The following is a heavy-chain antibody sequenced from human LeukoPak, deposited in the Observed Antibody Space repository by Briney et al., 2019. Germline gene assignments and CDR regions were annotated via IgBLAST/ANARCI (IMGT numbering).Heavy chain of an antibody. J-gene: IGHJ3*02. CDR2: NYTSGSP. Sequence: SDPLSLPCTVSVDSLSIYYGIWPRHPAGKALEWFVRNYTSGSPNYNPSLKGRVTMSVDTSKNQFTLKLSSVTAADTAVYYCARDICSSTSCYYVNDAFDIWGQGTMVTVSS. V-gene: IGHV4-4*07. CDR1: VDSLSIYY. CDR3: ARDICSSTSCYYVNDAFDI. D-gene: IGHD2-2*01.